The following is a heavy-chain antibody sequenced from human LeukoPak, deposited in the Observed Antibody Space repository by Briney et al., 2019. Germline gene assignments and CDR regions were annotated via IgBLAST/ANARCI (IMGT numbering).Heavy chain of an antibody. CDR1: GFTFSSYV. CDR3: AKDWLSSGSRTYFQH. V-gene: IGHV3-23*01. Sequence: PGGSLRLSCAASGFTFSSYVMYWVRQAPGQGLEWVSAISGSGGSTYYADSVKGRFTISRDNSKNTLYLQMNSLRAEDTAVYYCAKDWLSSGSRTYFQHWGQGTLVTVSS. CDR2: ISGSGGST. D-gene: IGHD3-22*01. J-gene: IGHJ1*01.